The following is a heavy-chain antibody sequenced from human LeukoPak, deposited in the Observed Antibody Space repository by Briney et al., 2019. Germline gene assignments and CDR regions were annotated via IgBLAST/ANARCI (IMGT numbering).Heavy chain of an antibody. V-gene: IGHV1-8*01. D-gene: IGHD6-13*01. J-gene: IGHJ4*02. Sequence: ASVKVSCRASGYTFTSYDINWVRQATGQGLEWMGWMNPNSGNTGYAQKFQGRVTMTRNTSISTAYMELSSLRSEDTAVYYCARGTRIAAAGTLWYYFDYWGQGTLVTVSS. CDR3: ARGTRIAAAGTLWYYFDY. CDR1: GYTFTSYD. CDR2: MNPNSGNT.